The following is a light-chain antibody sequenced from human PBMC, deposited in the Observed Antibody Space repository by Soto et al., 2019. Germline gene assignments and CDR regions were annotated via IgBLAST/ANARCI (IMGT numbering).Light chain of an antibody. Sequence: EIVMTQSPATLSVSPGERATLSCRARQSISSKLAWYQQKPGQAPRLLIYAASTRATGVPARFSGSGSGTEFTLTISILQSEDLAVYYCQHYNDWRWTFGQGTKVEIK. CDR2: AAS. V-gene: IGKV3-15*01. J-gene: IGKJ1*01. CDR1: QSISSK. CDR3: QHYNDWRWT.